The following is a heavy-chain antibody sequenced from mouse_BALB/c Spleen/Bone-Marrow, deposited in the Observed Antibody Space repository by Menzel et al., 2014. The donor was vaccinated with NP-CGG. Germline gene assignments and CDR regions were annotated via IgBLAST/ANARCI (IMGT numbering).Heavy chain of an antibody. CDR1: GYTFSNYW. D-gene: IGHD1-1*01. J-gene: IGHJ2*01. V-gene: IGHV1-9*01. Sequence: VQLQHSGAELMKPGASVKISCKATGYTFSNYWIDWAKQRPGHGLEWIGEILPGSGTANYNEKFKGKATFTADTSSNTAYMQLSSLTSEDSALYYCARASVVPYYFDFWGQGTTLTVSS. CDR2: ILPGSGTA. CDR3: ARASVVPYYFDF.